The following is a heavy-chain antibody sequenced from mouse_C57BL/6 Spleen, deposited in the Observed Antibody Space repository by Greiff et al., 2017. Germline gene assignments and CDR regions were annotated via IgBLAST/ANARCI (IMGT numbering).Heavy chain of an antibody. Sequence: VQLQQPGAELVKPGASVKLSCKASGYTFTSYWMHWVKQRPGQGLEWIGMIHPNSGSTNYNEKFKSKATLTVDKSSSTAYMQRSSLTSEDSAVYYCARSFSNYYGSSYGWYFDVWGTGTTVTVSS. CDR1: GYTFTSYW. D-gene: IGHD1-1*01. CDR2: IHPNSGST. CDR3: ARSFSNYYGSSYGWYFDV. J-gene: IGHJ1*03. V-gene: IGHV1-64*01.